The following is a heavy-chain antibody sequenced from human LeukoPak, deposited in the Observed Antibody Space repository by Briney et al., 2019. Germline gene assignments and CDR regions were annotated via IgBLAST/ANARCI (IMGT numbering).Heavy chain of an antibody. CDR3: SGLDSSSWYPNSSPFDC. CDR2: IIPIFGTA. D-gene: IGHD6-13*01. Sequence: ASVKVSCKASGGTFSSYAISWVRQAPGQGLEWMGGIIPIFGTANYAQKFQDRVTIIADDSTSTAFMEMSSLSSDDTAVYYCSGLDSSSWYPNSSPFDCWGQGTLVTVSS. V-gene: IGHV1-69*13. CDR1: GGTFSSYA. J-gene: IGHJ4*02.